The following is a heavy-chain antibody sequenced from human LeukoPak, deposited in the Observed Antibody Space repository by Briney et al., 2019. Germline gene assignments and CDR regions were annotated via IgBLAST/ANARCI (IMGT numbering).Heavy chain of an antibody. D-gene: IGHD2-15*01. CDR1: GGSISSGSYY. Sequence: SSETLSLXCTVSGGSISSGSYYWSWIRQPAGKGLEWIGRIYTSGTTNYNPSLKGRVTISVDTSKNQFPLKLSPVTAADTAVYYCARESVVVVAASNWFDPWGQGTLVTVSS. V-gene: IGHV4-61*02. CDR3: ARESVVVVAASNWFDP. CDR2: IYTSGTT. J-gene: IGHJ5*02.